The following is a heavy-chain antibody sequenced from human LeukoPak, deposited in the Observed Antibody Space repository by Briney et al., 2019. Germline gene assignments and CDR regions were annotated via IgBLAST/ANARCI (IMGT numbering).Heavy chain of an antibody. D-gene: IGHD1-1*01. Sequence: SETLTLTCTVSGDSITSSSYYWGWIRQPPGKGLEWIGSISHNGNTYYSPSLKSRLTMSMDTSKNQFSLKLSSVTAADTAVYYCARGSANWNPFDYWGQGTLVTVSS. V-gene: IGHV4-39*01. CDR2: ISHNGNT. CDR1: GDSITSSSYY. J-gene: IGHJ4*02. CDR3: ARGSANWNPFDY.